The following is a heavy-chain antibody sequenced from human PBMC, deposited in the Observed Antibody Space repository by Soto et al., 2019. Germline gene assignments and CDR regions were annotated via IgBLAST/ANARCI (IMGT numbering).Heavy chain of an antibody. CDR3: ARGRQDYYDSSGYYYDY. D-gene: IGHD3-22*01. Sequence: ASVKVSCKASGYTFTGYYMHWVRQAPGQGLEWMGWINPNTGGTNYAQKFQAWVTMTRDTSISTAYMELSRLRSDDTAVYYCARGRQDYYDSSGYYYDYWGQGALVTVSS. CDR2: INPNTGGT. V-gene: IGHV1-2*04. J-gene: IGHJ4*02. CDR1: GYTFTGYY.